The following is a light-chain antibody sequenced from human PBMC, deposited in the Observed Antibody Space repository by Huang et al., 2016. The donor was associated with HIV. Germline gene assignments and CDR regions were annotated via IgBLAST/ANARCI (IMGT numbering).Light chain of an antibody. Sequence: DIQMTQSPSTLSASVGDRVTITCRASQSISTWLAWYQQKPAKAPKLLMYKASNLENGVPSRVSGSGSGTEFTLTISSLQPDDFATYYCQQYNSFWTFGQGTKVEIK. V-gene: IGKV1-5*03. J-gene: IGKJ1*01. CDR2: KAS. CDR1: QSISTW. CDR3: QQYNSFWT.